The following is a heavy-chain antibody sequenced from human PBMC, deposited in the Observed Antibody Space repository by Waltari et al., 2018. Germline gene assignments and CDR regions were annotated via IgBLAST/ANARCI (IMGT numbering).Heavy chain of an antibody. CDR3: ARHTPQKDFPGGMDV. CDR2: IYYSGST. D-gene: IGHD2-15*01. Sequence: QLQLQESGPGLVKPSETLSLTCTVSGGSISSSSYYWGWIRQPPGKGLEWIGSIYYSGSTYYNPSLKSRVTISVDTSKNQFSRKLSSVTAADTAGYYCARHTPQKDFPGGMDVWGQGTTVTVSS. CDR1: GGSISSSSYY. J-gene: IGHJ6*02. V-gene: IGHV4-39*01.